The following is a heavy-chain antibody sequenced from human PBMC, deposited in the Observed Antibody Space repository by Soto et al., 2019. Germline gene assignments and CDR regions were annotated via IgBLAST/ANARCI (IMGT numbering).Heavy chain of an antibody. CDR1: GGSISSGGYY. V-gene: IGHV4-31*03. CDR3: ARASPPGLVY. CDR2: IYYSGST. J-gene: IGHJ4*02. Sequence: SETLSLTCTVSGGSISSGGYYWSWIRQHPGKGLEWIGYIYYSGSTYYNPSLKSRVTISVDTSKNQFSLKLSSVTAADTAVYYCARASPPGLVYWGQGTLVTVSS.